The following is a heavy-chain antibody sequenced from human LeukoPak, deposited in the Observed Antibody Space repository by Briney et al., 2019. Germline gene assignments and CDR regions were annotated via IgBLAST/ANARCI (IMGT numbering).Heavy chain of an antibody. J-gene: IGHJ5*02. CDR1: GFAVSSNY. V-gene: IGHV3-66*01. D-gene: IGHD3-3*01. CDR3: ARGDFWSGYCAS. Sequence: GGSLRLSCAASGFAVSSNYMSWVRQAPGKRLEWVSLIYSGGSTYYADSVKGRFTVPRDNSKNTLYLQMHSLRVEDTAMYYCARGDFWSGYCASWGQGTLVTVSS. CDR2: IYSGGST.